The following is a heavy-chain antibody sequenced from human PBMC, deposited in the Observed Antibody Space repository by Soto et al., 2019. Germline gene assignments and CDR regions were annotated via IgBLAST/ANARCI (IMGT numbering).Heavy chain of an antibody. CDR3: WRHDKTALPPLDS. J-gene: IGHJ4*02. V-gene: IGHV1-69*06. D-gene: IGHD1-1*01. Sequence: QVHLVQSGAEVKSPGSAVKVSCKVSGAGDTFSNYGLNWMRQAPEQGLEWMGGTIPAFGTANYAQKFQGRVTITADTSTTTAYMELSSLRSDDTAVYYCWRHDKTALPPLDSWGQGTLVSVSS. CDR2: TIPAFGTA. CDR1: GAGDTFSNYG.